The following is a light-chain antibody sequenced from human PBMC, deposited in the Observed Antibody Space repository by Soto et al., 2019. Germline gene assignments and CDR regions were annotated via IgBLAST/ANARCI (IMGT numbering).Light chain of an antibody. V-gene: IGLV2-14*01. CDR1: SSDVGGYNY. Sequence: QSVLTQPASVSGSPGQSITNSCTGTSSDVGGYNYVAWYQQHPGKVPRLMIYEVSNRPSGVSNRFSGSKSGSTASLTISGLQAEDEADYYCISYTSTSTSYVYGPGPKVTV. J-gene: IGLJ1*01. CDR3: ISYTSTSTSYV. CDR2: EVS.